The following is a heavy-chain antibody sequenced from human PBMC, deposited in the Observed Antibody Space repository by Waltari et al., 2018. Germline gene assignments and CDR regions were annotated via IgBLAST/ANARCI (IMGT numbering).Heavy chain of an antibody. D-gene: IGHD2-8*01. J-gene: IGHJ3*02. CDR2: IIPIFGTA. CDR1: GGTFSSYA. CDR3: ASTSKRRMLFDI. V-gene: IGHV1-69*05. Sequence: QVQLVQSGAEVKKPGSSVKVYCQASGGTFSSYAISWVRQAPGQGLEWMGGIIPIFGTANYAQKFQGRVTITTDESTSTAYMELSSLRSEDTAVYYCASTSKRRMLFDIWGQGTMVTVSS.